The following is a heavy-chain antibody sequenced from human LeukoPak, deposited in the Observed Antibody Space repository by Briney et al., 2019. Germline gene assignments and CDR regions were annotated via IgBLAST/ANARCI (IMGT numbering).Heavy chain of an antibody. Sequence: PPGGSLRLSCAASGFIFNNYGMHWVRQAPGKGLEWVSVIWYDGSNKYYADSVKGRFTISRDNSKNTLYLQMNSLRAEDTAVYYCANLCSSYSGSSTDYWGQGTLVTVSS. CDR1: GFIFNNYG. V-gene: IGHV3-30*02. CDR2: IWYDGSNK. CDR3: ANLCSSYSGSSTDY. D-gene: IGHD1-26*01. J-gene: IGHJ4*02.